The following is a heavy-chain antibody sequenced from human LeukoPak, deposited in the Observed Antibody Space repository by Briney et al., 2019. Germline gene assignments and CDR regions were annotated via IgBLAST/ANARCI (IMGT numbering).Heavy chain of an antibody. CDR3: ARTPTVTTLDWFDP. D-gene: IGHD4-17*01. J-gene: IGHJ5*02. CDR1: AFTFSSNW. CDR2: INHSGST. V-gene: IGHV4-34*01. Sequence: GSLRLSCVASAFTFSSNWMSWVRQAPGKGLEWIGEINHSGSTNYNPSLKSRVTISVDTSKNQFSLKPSSVTAADTAVYYCARTPTVTTLDWFDPWGQGTLVTVSS.